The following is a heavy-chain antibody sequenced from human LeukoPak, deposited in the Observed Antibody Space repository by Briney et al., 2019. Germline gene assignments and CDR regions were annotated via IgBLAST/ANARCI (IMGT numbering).Heavy chain of an antibody. D-gene: IGHD2-15*01. CDR2: IFYSGST. V-gene: IGHV4-59*01. CDR1: GGSISSYY. Sequence: SETLSLTCTVSGGSISSYYWSWIRQPPGKGLEWIGYIFYSGSTNYNPSLKSRVTISVDTSKNQFSLKLSSVTAADTAVYYCARVGYCSGGSCYLWGQGTLVTVSS. J-gene: IGHJ5*02. CDR3: ARVGYCSGGSCYL.